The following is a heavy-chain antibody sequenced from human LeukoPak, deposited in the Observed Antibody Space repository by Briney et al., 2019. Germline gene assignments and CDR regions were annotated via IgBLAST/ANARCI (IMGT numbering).Heavy chain of an antibody. CDR3: ARTCGGDCYWSRYYFDY. Sequence: GLSLRLSCAASGFTFSSYEMNWVRRAPGKGVEWVSYFTNSGSTIYYVDSVKGRFTISRDNAKNSLYLVMNSLRDEDTAVYYCARTCGGDCYWSRYYFDYWGQGTLVTVSS. CDR1: GFTFSSYE. J-gene: IGHJ4*02. CDR2: FTNSGSTI. V-gene: IGHV3-48*03. D-gene: IGHD2-21*02.